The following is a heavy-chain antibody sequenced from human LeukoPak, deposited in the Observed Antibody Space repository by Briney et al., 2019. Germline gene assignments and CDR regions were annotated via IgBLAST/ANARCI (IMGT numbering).Heavy chain of an antibody. J-gene: IGHJ4*02. CDR1: GFTFDDYA. CDR3: AKDPGGPLDVVVTAPSFDY. D-gene: IGHD2-21*02. CDR2: ISWNSGSI. Sequence: GGSLRLSCAASGFTFDDYAMHWVRHAPGRGLEWVSGISWNSGSIVYADSVKGRFTISRDNAKNSLYLQMNSLRAEDTALYYCAKDPGGPLDVVVTAPSFDYWGQGTLVTVSS. V-gene: IGHV3-9*01.